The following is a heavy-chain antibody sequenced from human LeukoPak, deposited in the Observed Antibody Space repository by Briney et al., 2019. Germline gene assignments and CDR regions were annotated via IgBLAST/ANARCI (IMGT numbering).Heavy chain of an antibody. J-gene: IGHJ4*02. V-gene: IGHV1-46*01. CDR1: GYTFTSYY. D-gene: IGHD1-20*01. Sequence: ASVKVSCKASGYTFTSYYMHWVRQAPGQGLEWMGIINPSGGSTSYAQKFQGRVTMTRDTSTSTVYLELSSLRSEDTAVYYCARDAALTGPLGYWGQGTLVTVSS. CDR2: INPSGGST. CDR3: ARDAALTGPLGY.